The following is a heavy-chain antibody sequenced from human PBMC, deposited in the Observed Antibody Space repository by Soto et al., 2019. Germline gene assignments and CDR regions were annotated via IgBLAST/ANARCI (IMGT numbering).Heavy chain of an antibody. Sequence: GGSLRLSCAASGFTVSSYHMSWVRQAPGKGLEWVSVLYSAGSADFADSVKGRFTISRDNSKNTLYLQMHTLRVEDTAVYYCARDLTTNYGMDVWGQGTTVTVSS. V-gene: IGHV3-66*01. CDR3: ARDLTTNYGMDV. CDR2: LYSAGSA. CDR1: GFTVSSYH. J-gene: IGHJ6*02. D-gene: IGHD3-22*01.